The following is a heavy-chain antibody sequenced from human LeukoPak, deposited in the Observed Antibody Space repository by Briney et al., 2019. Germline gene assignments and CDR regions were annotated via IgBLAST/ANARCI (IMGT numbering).Heavy chain of an antibody. CDR2: IYHRGTT. J-gene: IGHJ4*02. CDR3: ARPLSYSTSSLWGF. Sequence: SETLSLTCAVSGSSISSGYFWGWIRQPPGKGPEWIGSIYHRGTTHYNPSLKSRVTISVDTSKNQFSLRLSSVTAADTAVYYCARPLSYSTSSLWGFWGQGTVVAVSS. CDR1: GSSISSGYF. D-gene: IGHD6-6*01. V-gene: IGHV4-38-2*01.